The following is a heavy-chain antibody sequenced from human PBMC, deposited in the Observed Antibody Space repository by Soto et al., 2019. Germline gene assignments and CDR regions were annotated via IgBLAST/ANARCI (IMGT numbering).Heavy chain of an antibody. J-gene: IGHJ4*02. V-gene: IGHV3-23*01. CDR2: TSANGGST. CDR1: GFTFSSHA. Sequence: GGSLRLSCAASGFTFSSHAMSWVRQAPGKGLEWVSGTSANGGSTCYTDPVKGRFTISRDNAKNTLYLQMNSLRAEDTAVYYCAKAISTSRTLLDYWGQGTLVTVSS. D-gene: IGHD3-9*01. CDR3: AKAISTSRTLLDY.